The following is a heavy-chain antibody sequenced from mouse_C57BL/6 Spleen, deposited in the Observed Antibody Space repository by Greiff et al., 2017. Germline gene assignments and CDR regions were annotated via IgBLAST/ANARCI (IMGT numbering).Heavy chain of an antibody. D-gene: IGHD1-1*01. CDR2: IDPSDSYT. J-gene: IGHJ4*01. Sequence: QVQLQQPGAELVRPGTSVKLSCKASGYTFTSYWMHWVKQRPGQGLEWIGVIDPSDSYTNYNQKFKGKATLTVDTSSSTAYMQLSSLTSEDSAVYYCARTGYYGSRGVMDYWGQGTSVTVSS. CDR1: GYTFTSYW. CDR3: ARTGYYGSRGVMDY. V-gene: IGHV1-59*01.